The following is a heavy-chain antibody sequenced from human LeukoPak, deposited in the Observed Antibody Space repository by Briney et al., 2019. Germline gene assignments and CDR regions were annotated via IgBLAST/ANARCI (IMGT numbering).Heavy chain of an antibody. CDR3: ARQNFPLIVVVPAASDY. CDR1: GGSISSSSYY. D-gene: IGHD2-2*01. CDR2: IYYSGST. Sequence: SETLSLTCTVSGGSISSSSYYWGWIRQPPGKGLEWIGSIYYSGSTYYNPSLKSRVTISVDTPKNQFSLKLSSVTAADTAVYYCARQNFPLIVVVPAASDYWGQGTLATVSS. J-gene: IGHJ4*02. V-gene: IGHV4-39*01.